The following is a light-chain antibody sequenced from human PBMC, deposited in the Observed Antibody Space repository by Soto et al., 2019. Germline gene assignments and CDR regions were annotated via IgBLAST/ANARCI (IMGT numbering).Light chain of an antibody. Sequence: DIVMTQSPDSLAVSLGERATINCKSSQSVLYSSNNKNYLAWYQQKPGQPPKLLIYWASTREFGVPDRFSGSGSGTDFTLPISSLPAEDVAVYSCQQYYNTPPYTFGQGTKLEIK. CDR2: WAS. J-gene: IGKJ2*01. V-gene: IGKV4-1*01. CDR3: QQYYNTPPYT. CDR1: QSVLYSSNNKNY.